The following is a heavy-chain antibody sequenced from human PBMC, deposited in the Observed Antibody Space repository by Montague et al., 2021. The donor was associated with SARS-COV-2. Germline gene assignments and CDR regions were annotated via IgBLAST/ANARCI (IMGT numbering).Heavy chain of an antibody. V-gene: IGHV4-34*01. CDR2: INHSGYT. CDR1: GASSSNYY. Sequence: SETLSLTCAVYGASSSNYYWSWIRQSPGKGLEWVGEINHSGYTDYNPSLESRLTISLDLSKKQFSLKMTSVTAADTAIYYCASAPRYSFGFWAYWGQGTLVSVSS. J-gene: IGHJ4*02. CDR3: ASAPRYSFGFWAY. D-gene: IGHD5-12*01.